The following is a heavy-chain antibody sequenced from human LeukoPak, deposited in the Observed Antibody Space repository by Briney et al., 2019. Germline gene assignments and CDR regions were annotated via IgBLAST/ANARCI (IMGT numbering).Heavy chain of an antibody. CDR1: GYSISSGYY. CDR2: IYHSGST. V-gene: IGHV4-38-2*02. J-gene: IGHJ4*02. CDR3: ARGQKYRSGYTVTELGSGYFDY. D-gene: IGHD5-18*01. Sequence: PSETLSLTCTVSGYSISSGYYWGWIRQPPGKGLEWIWSIYHSGSTYYNPSLKSRVTISVDTSKNQFSLRLGSVTAADTAVYYCARGQKYRSGYTVTELGSGYFDYWGQGPLVTVSS.